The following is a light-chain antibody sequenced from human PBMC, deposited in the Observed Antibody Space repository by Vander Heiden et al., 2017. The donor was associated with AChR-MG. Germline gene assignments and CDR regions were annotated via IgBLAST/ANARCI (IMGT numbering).Light chain of an antibody. CDR3: QQYYNVPWT. Sequence: IQMTQPPSSLSASVGDRVTVTCRASQAIALTVAWYQQRPGKAPKVILSQASTLQSGVPSRFSGSGSGSVFTLTINSLQPEDFATYYCQQYYNVPWTFGQGTKVEVK. J-gene: IGKJ1*01. CDR1: QAIALT. CDR2: QAS. V-gene: IGKV1-NL1*01.